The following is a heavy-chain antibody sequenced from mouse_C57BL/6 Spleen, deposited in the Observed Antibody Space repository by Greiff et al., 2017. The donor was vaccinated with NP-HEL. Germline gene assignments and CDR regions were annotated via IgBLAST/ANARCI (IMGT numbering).Heavy chain of an antibody. D-gene: IGHD2-2*01. J-gene: IGHJ3*01. Sequence: EVQLQESGPGMVKPSQSLSLTCTVTGYSITSGYDWHWIRHFPGNKLEWMGYISYSGSTNYNPSLKSRISITHDTSKNHFFLKLNSVTTEDTATYYCARGRDGYDSAWFAYWGQGTLVTVSA. CDR3: ARGRDGYDSAWFAY. V-gene: IGHV3-1*01. CDR1: GYSITSGYD. CDR2: ISYSGST.